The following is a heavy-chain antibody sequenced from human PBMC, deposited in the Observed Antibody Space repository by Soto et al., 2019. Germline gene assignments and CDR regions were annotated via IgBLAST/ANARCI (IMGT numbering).Heavy chain of an antibody. CDR1: GYSFTSYY. CDR2: INPRGGIT. D-gene: IGHD6-13*01. CDR3: ASSPAYGSSWYGIHPGLSHGMDV. J-gene: IGHJ6*02. V-gene: IGHV1-46*01. Sequence: XSVKVSCKAAGYSFTSYYIHWVRQAPGQGLEWMGIINPRGGITTYAQKFQGRLTMTGDTSTSTVYMELSSLTSEDTAMYHCASSPAYGSSWYGIHPGLSHGMDVWGQGTTVTVSS.